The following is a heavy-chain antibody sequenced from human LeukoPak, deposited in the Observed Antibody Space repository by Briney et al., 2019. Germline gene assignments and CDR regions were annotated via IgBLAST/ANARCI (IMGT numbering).Heavy chain of an antibody. Sequence: GSLRLSCAASGFTFSGSAMHWVRQASGKGLEWVGRIRSKANSYATAYAASVKGRFTISRDDSKNTAYLQMNSLKTEDTAVYYCTRLAGSGSYDYWGQGTLVTVSS. CDR3: TRLAGSGSYDY. CDR1: GFTFSGSA. V-gene: IGHV3-73*01. J-gene: IGHJ4*02. CDR2: IRSKANSYAT. D-gene: IGHD3-10*01.